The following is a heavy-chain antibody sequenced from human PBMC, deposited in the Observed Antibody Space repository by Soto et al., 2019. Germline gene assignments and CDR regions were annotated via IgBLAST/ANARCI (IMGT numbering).Heavy chain of an antibody. J-gene: IGHJ3*01. CDR1: GGTFRTES. D-gene: IGHD4-17*01. CDR3: ARGHEYGGNSAAFDA. CDR2: ILPFFGTA. Sequence: QVHLVQSGAEVKKPGSSVKVSCKYSGGTFRTESINWVRQAPGQGLEWMGGILPFFGTADYAPRFQGRVTIIADGATTTAYMELSSLTSQDTAVHFCARGHEYGGNSAAFDAWGQGTMVTVSS. V-gene: IGHV1-69*13.